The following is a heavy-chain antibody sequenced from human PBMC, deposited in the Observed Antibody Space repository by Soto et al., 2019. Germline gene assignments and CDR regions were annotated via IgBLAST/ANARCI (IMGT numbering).Heavy chain of an antibody. CDR3: AREKWYYDILTGYPNWFDP. CDR1: GESFSGYY. D-gene: IGHD3-9*01. V-gene: IGHV4-34*01. Sequence: SETLSLTCAVDGESFSGYYWSWIRQPPGKGLEWIGEINHSGSTNYNPSLKSRVTISVDTSKNQFSLKLSSVTAADTAVYYCAREKWYYDILTGYPNWFDPWGQGTLVTVSS. CDR2: INHSGST. J-gene: IGHJ5*02.